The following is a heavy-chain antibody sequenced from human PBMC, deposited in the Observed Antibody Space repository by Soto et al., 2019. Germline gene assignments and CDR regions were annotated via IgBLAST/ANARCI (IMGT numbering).Heavy chain of an antibody. V-gene: IGHV3-64*01. CDR3: VRRVSGNYDY. D-gene: IGHD1-7*01. Sequence: EVQLAEPGGGMVQPGGSLRLSCVASGFTFSSYDMHWVRQAPGKGLEYVSSISSNGGTTYYGNSVKGRFTISRDNSKNTLYLQMGSLRAEDIAVYYCVRRVSGNYDYWGQGTLVTVSS. CDR2: ISSNGGTT. J-gene: IGHJ4*02. CDR1: GFTFSSYD.